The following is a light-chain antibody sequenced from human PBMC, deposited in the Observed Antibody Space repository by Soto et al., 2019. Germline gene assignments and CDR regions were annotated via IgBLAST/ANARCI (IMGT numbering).Light chain of an antibody. CDR3: SSYASSYTPKV. CDR2: EVS. J-gene: IGLJ3*02. V-gene: IGLV2-14*01. Sequence: QSALTQPASVSGSPGQSITISCTGTSSDVGSYNYVSWYQQHPGKAPKLMIYEVSNRPSGVSNRFSGSKSGNTASLTISGLQAEDEADYCCSSYASSYTPKVFGGGTKLTVL. CDR1: SSDVGSYNY.